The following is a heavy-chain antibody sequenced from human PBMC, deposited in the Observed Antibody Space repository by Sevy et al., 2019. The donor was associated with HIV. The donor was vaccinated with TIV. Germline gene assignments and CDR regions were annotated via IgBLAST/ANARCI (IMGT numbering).Heavy chain of an antibody. V-gene: IGHV1-69*13. CDR3: AKSISWYASFDS. J-gene: IGHJ4*02. CDR1: GGTFNNYA. CDR2: IIPMFGSA. D-gene: IGHD6-13*01. Sequence: ASVKVSCKASGGTFNNYAVNWVRQAPGHGLEWMGGIIPMFGSANYVQKFQGRVTITADESTSTAYMEVSSLRSDGTAVYYCAKSISWYASFDSWGQGTLVTVSS.